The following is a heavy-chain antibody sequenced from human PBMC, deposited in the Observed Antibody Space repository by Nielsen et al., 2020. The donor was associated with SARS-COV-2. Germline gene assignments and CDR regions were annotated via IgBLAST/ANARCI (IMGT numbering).Heavy chain of an antibody. Sequence: GESLKISCAASGFTFSSYGMRWVRQAPGKGLEWVAVISYDGSNKYYADSVKGRFTISRDNSKNTPYLQMNSLRAEDTAVYYCAKDGEPYDFWSGYDYWGQGTLVTVSS. D-gene: IGHD3-3*01. CDR1: GFTFSSYG. J-gene: IGHJ4*02. V-gene: IGHV3-30*18. CDR3: AKDGEPYDFWSGYDY. CDR2: ISYDGSNK.